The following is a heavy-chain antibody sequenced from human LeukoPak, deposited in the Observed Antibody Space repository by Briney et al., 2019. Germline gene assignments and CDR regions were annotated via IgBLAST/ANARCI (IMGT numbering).Heavy chain of an antibody. CDR1: GGTFSSYA. J-gene: IGHJ4*02. D-gene: IGHD3-10*01. V-gene: IGHV1-69*06. CDR3: ARGFPGNPLASGSYYNRYYY. Sequence: SVKVSCKASGGTFSSYAISWVRQAPGQGLEWMGGIIPIFGTANYAQKFQGRVTITADKSTSTAYMELSSLRSEDTAVYYCARGFPGNPLASGSYYNRYYYWGQGTLVTVSS. CDR2: IIPIFGTA.